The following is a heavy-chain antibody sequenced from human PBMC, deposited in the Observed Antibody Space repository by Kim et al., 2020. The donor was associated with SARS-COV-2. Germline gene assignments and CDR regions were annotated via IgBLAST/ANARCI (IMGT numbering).Heavy chain of an antibody. V-gene: IGHV1-46*01. Sequence: AQRLQGRRTVNRDRSTSTVYMELSSLRSDDTAVYYCARDYITAAGKEDFDYWGQGTLVTISS. D-gene: IGHD6-13*01. J-gene: IGHJ4*02. CDR3: ARDYITAAGKEDFDY.